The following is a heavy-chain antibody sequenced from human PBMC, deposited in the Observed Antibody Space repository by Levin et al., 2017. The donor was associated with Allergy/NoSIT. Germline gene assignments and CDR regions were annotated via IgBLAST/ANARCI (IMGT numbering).Heavy chain of an antibody. Sequence: SCAASGFTFSSYAMHWVRQAPGKGLEWVAVISYDGSNKYYADSVKGRFTISRDNSKNTLYLQMNSLRAEDTAVYYCARVYSNRVDYWGQGTLVTVSS. CDR3: ARVYSNRVDY. D-gene: IGHD6-13*01. V-gene: IGHV3-30-3*01. CDR2: ISYDGSNK. CDR1: GFTFSSYA. J-gene: IGHJ4*02.